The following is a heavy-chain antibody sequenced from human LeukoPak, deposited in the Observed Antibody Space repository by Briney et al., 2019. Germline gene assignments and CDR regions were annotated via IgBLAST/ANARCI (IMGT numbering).Heavy chain of an antibody. J-gene: IGHJ4*02. CDR1: GGTFSSYA. CDR3: ARRGYGDYEFDY. CDR2: IIPIFGTA. D-gene: IGHD4-17*01. Sequence: ASVKVSCKASGGTFSSYAISWVRQAPGQGLEWMGGIIPIFGTANYAQKFQGRVTITADKSTSTAYMELSSLRSEDTAVYYCARRGYGDYEFDYWGQGTLVTVSS. V-gene: IGHV1-69*06.